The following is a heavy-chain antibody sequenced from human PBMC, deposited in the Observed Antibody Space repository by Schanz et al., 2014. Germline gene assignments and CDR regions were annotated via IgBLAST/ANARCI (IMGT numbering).Heavy chain of an antibody. CDR3: LAPDYGMDV. Sequence: VQLVESGGGVVQPGRSLRLSCAASGFTFSTHAMHWVRQAPGKGLEWVALVSSDGNNDYYTDSVKGRFTISRDNAKNSLFLQMNSLRAEDTAVYYCLAPDYGMDVWGQGTTVTVSS. J-gene: IGHJ6*02. V-gene: IGHV3-30*03. CDR1: GFTFSTHA. CDR2: VSSDGNND.